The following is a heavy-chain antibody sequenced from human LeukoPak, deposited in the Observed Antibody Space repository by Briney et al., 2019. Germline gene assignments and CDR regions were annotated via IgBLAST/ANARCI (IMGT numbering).Heavy chain of an antibody. CDR2: ITSSSYI. CDR1: GFTFSSYT. D-gene: IGHD3-22*01. V-gene: IGHV3-21*06. Sequence: GGSLRLSCAASGFTFSSYTMNWVRQAPGKGLEWVSLITSSSYIYYADSVKGRFTISRDNAKNSLYLQVNSLRAEDTAVYYCARDRIRDISVSDAFGIWGQGTMVTVSS. CDR3: ARDRIRDISVSDAFGI. J-gene: IGHJ3*02.